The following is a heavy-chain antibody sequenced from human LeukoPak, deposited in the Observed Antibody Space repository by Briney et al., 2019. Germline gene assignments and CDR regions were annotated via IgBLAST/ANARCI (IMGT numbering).Heavy chain of an antibody. CDR3: ARVFTYYYDSGGYFNY. D-gene: IGHD3-22*01. V-gene: IGHV3-48*01. J-gene: IGHJ4*02. Sequence: PGGSLRLSCAASGFTFSSHSTSWVRQAPGEGLEWIAYASSSGATIFYADSVRGRFTISRDTAKSSLYLQMNSLRVEDTAIYYCARVFTYYYDSGGYFNYWGRGTLVTVSS. CDR2: ASSSGATI. CDR1: GFTFSSHS.